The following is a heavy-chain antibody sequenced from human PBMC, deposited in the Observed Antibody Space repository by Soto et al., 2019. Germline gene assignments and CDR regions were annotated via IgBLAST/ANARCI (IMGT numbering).Heavy chain of an antibody. Sequence: PGESLKISCKGSGYSFTSYWISGVRQMPGKGLEWMGRIDPSDSYTNYSPSFQGHVTISADKSISTAYLQWSSLKASDTAMYYCASQGDSSGYYYVPYYHYGMDVWGQGTTVTVSS. J-gene: IGHJ6*02. D-gene: IGHD3-22*01. CDR1: GYSFTSYW. V-gene: IGHV5-10-1*01. CDR2: IDPSDSYT. CDR3: ASQGDSSGYYYVPYYHYGMDV.